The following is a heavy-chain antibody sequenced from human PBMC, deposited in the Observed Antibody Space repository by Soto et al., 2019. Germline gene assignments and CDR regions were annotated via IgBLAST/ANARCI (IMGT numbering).Heavy chain of an antibody. D-gene: IGHD2-15*01. Sequence: QVQLQESGPGLVKPSQTLSLTCTVSGGSISSGGYYWSWIRQHPGKGLEWIGYIYYSGSSYYNPSLKSRVTISVDPSKNQFSLKLSSVTAADTAVYYCAREADIIVVSGGVAWFDPWGQGTLVTVSS. V-gene: IGHV4-31*03. CDR2: IYYSGSS. CDR3: AREADIIVVSGGVAWFDP. J-gene: IGHJ5*02. CDR1: GGSISSGGYY.